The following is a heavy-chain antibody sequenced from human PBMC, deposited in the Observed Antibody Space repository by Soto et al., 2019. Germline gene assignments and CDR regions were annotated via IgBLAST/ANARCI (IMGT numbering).Heavy chain of an antibody. CDR2: IYPGDSDT. CDR3: GTTLGYCSGGSCYPRYYGMDV. Sequence: PGESLKISCKGSGYSFTIYWIGWVRQMPGKGLEWMGIIYPGDSDTRYSPSFQGQVTISADKSISTAYLQWSSLKASDTAMYYCGTTLGYCSGGSCYPRYYGMDVWGQGTTVTVSS. D-gene: IGHD2-15*01. V-gene: IGHV5-51*01. J-gene: IGHJ6*02. CDR1: GYSFTIYW.